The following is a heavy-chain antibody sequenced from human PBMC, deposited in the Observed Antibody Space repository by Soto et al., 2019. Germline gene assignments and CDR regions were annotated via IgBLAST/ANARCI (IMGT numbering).Heavy chain of an antibody. J-gene: IGHJ4*02. Sequence: QVQLQESGPGLVKPSQTLSLTCTVSGGSISSGGYYWSWIRQHPGKGLEWIGYIYYSGSTYYNPSLKRRVTISVDTSKNQLSLKLSSGTAADTAVYYCARESNPKRITGTGPFDYWGQGTLVTVSS. D-gene: IGHD1-20*01. V-gene: IGHV4-31*03. CDR2: IYYSGST. CDR3: ARESNPKRITGTGPFDY. CDR1: GGSISSGGYY.